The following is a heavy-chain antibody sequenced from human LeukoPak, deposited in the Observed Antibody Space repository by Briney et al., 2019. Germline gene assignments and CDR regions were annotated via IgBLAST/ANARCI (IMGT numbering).Heavy chain of an antibody. J-gene: IGHJ4*02. Sequence: SVKVSCKASGGTFSSYAISWVRQAPGQGLEWMGGIIPIFGTANYAQKFQGRVTITTDESTSTAYMELSGLRSEDTAVYYCARQWELGFWFDYWGQGTLVTVSS. V-gene: IGHV1-69*05. D-gene: IGHD1-26*01. CDR3: ARQWELGFWFDY. CDR2: IIPIFGTA. CDR1: GGTFSSYA.